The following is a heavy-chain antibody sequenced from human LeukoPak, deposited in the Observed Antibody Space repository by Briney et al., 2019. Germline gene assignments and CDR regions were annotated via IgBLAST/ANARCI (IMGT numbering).Heavy chain of an antibody. Sequence: GGSLRLSCAASGFTFSSYSMNWVRQAPGKGLEWVSSISSSSSYIYYADSVKGRFTISRDNAKNSLYLQMNSLRAEDTAVYYCARAAPYYYGSGSYYHYYYYMDVWGKGTTVTVSS. CDR2: ISSSSSYI. V-gene: IGHV3-21*01. CDR1: GFTFSSYS. D-gene: IGHD3-10*01. CDR3: ARAAPYYYGSGSYYHYYYYMDV. J-gene: IGHJ6*03.